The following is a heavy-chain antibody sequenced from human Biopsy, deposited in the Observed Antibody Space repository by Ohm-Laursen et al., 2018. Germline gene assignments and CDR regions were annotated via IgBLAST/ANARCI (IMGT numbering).Heavy chain of an antibody. CDR1: GGSLSGYS. CDR2: IYASETT. Sequence: SQTLSLTCTVSGGSLSGYSWNWIRRPAGKGLEWIGRIYASETTHFNPSLRSRLIMSVDTSRNQFSLRLSSVTAADTAIYYCAREFTYNYGAKGAPDIWGQGTKVTVSS. D-gene: IGHD4/OR15-4a*01. V-gene: IGHV4-4*07. J-gene: IGHJ3*02. CDR3: AREFTYNYGAKGAPDI.